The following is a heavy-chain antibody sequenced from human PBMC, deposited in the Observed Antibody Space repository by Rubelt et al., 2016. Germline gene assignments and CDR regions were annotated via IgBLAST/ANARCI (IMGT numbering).Heavy chain of an antibody. Sequence: CGGNIKQDGSEKDYVDSVKGRFTISRDSAKNTLNLQMNSLRAEDTAVYYCAREPPTERVAGTAFCYGLDAWGQGTTVTVSS. CDR2: IKQDGSEK. CDR3: AREPPTERVAGTAFCYGLDA. V-gene: IGHV3-7*01. J-gene: IGHJ6*02. D-gene: IGHD6-19*01.